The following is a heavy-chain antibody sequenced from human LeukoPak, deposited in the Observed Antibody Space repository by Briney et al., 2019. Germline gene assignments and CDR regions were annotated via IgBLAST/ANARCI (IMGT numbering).Heavy chain of an antibody. J-gene: IGHJ4*02. CDR2: INTNTGNP. CDR1: GYTFTSYA. D-gene: IGHD2-2*01. CDR3: ARDQEGYCSSTSCSLSFYFDY. V-gene: IGHV7-4-1*01. Sequence: GASVKVSCKASGYTFTSYAMNWVRQAPGQGLEWRGWINTNTGNPTYAQGFTGRFVFSLDTSVSTAYLQICSLKAEDTAVYYCARDQEGYCSSTSCSLSFYFDYWGQGTLVTVSS.